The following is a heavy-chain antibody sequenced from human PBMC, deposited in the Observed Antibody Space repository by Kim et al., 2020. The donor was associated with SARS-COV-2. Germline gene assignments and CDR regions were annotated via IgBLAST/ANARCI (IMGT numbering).Heavy chain of an antibody. J-gene: IGHJ5*02. D-gene: IGHD2-21*01. CDR2: INPDSGGT. CDR3: AREVQHSNSYDR. Sequence: ASVKVSCKASGFTLTDYYMHWVRQAPGQGLEWIGWINPDSGGTNYAQKFQGRVTVTRDTSINTLYMELDRLTSDDTAAYYCAREVQHSNSYDRWGQGNLV. V-gene: IGHV1-2*02. CDR1: GFTLTDYY.